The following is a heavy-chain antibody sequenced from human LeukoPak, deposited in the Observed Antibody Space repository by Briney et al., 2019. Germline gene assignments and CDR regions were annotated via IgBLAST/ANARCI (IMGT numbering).Heavy chain of an antibody. V-gene: IGHV4-39*01. CDR1: GISISSSNSY. CDR2: IYYTGNT. CDR3: ARQTGSGLFILP. D-gene: IGHD3/OR15-3a*01. J-gene: IGHJ4*02. Sequence: SETLSLTCTVSGISISSSNSYWGWIRQPPGKGLEWIGSIYYTGNTYYNASLKSRVTISIDTSKNQISLRLTSVTAADTAVYYCARQTGSGLFILPGGQGTLVTVSS.